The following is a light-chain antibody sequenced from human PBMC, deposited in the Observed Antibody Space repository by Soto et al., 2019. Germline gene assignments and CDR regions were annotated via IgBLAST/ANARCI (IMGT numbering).Light chain of an antibody. CDR1: QGIRSA. Sequence: AIQLTQSPSSLSASVGDRVTITCRASQGIRSALAWYQQKPGKAPKLLMYDASTLEGGVPSRFSDSGSGTHFTLTISSLQPEDFATYYCQQFNNYPFTFGGGPKVEI. J-gene: IGKJ4*01. CDR3: QQFNNYPFT. V-gene: IGKV1D-13*01. CDR2: DAS.